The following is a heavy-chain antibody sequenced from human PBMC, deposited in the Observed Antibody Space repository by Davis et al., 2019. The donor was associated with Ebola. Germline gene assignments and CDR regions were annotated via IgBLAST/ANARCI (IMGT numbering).Heavy chain of an antibody. CDR1: GFTFSNYW. Sequence: PGGSLRLSCAASGFTFSNYWMTWVRQAPGKGLEWVANIKQDGSEKHYEDSLKGRFTISRDNAKNSRFLQMNSLRADDTGVYYCARRGDGGDYSEAGYWGQGTLVTVSS. CDR3: ARRGDGGDYSEAGY. V-gene: IGHV3-7*01. J-gene: IGHJ4*02. D-gene: IGHD2-21*02. CDR2: IKQDGSEK.